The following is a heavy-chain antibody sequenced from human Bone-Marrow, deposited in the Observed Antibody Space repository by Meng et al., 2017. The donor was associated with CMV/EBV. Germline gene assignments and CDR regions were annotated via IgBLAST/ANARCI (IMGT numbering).Heavy chain of an antibody. Sequence: SETLSLTCNVSGGSISSYYWSWIRQPPGKGLDYIGYVYYGGTTKYNPSLKSRVTILVDTSKNQFSLKLTSMTTADTAVYYCARLVPSSFYFELWGHGTLVTFSS. D-gene: IGHD2-2*01. V-gene: IGHV4-59*01. CDR1: GGSISSYY. CDR3: ARLVPSSFYFEL. CDR2: VYYGGTT. J-gene: IGHJ4*01.